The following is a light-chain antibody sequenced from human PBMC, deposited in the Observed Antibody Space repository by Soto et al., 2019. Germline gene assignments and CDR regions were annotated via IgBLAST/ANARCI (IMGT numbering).Light chain of an antibody. CDR3: CSYAGDYNLV. CDR1: NSDVGAYNV. CDR2: DVN. Sequence: QTVLTQPRSVSGSPGQSVTISCTGTNSDVGAYNVVSWYQQQPGKAPKLILYDVNQRPSGVPDRLSGSKSDNTASLTISGLQTDDEADYYCCSYAGDYNLVFGGGTK. V-gene: IGLV2-11*01. J-gene: IGLJ3*02.